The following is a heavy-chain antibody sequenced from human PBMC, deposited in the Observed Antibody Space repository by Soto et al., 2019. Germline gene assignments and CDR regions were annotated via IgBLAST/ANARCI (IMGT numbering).Heavy chain of an antibody. CDR1: GFTFNNYA. Sequence: GSLRLSCAASGFTFNNYAMTWVRQAPGKGLEWVSTISGSGGSTYYADSVKGRFTISRANSKNTLYLQMNSLRAEDTAVYYCARGPGYYDSSGYRFWGQGTLI. V-gene: IGHV3-23*01. J-gene: IGHJ4*02. CDR2: ISGSGGST. CDR3: ARGPGYYDSSGYRF. D-gene: IGHD3-22*01.